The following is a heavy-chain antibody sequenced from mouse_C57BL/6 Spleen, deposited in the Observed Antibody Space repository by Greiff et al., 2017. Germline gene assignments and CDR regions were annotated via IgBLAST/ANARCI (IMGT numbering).Heavy chain of an antibody. CDR1: GYAFSSYW. CDR2: IYPGDGDT. V-gene: IGHV1-80*01. D-gene: IGHD1-1*01. J-gene: IGHJ1*03. CDR3: AREDYSGSSYKYYDV. Sequence: VKLVESGAELVKPGASVKISCKASGYAFSSYWMNWVKQRPGKGLEWIGQIYPGDGDTNYNGKFKGKATLTADKSSSTAYMQSSSLTSEDSAVYFCAREDYSGSSYKYYDVWGTGTTVTGSS.